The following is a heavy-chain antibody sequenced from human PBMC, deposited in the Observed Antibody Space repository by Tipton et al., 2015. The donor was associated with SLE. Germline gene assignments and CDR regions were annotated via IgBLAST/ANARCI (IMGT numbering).Heavy chain of an antibody. CDR2: FYSGSSGT. Sequence: SLRLSCAASGFPFSAYAMSWVRQAPGKGLEWAAVFYSGSSGTFYPDSVKGRFTISRDNSKNTLYLQMNSLRAEDTAVYYCARDLKSYGYYYFDYWGQGTLVTVSS. J-gene: IGHJ4*02. V-gene: IGHV3-23*03. D-gene: IGHD5-18*01. CDR1: GFPFSAYA. CDR3: ARDLKSYGYYYFDY.